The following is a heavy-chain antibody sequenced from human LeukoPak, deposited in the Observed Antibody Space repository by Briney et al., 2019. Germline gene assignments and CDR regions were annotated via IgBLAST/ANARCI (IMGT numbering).Heavy chain of an antibody. CDR2: IYTSGST. CDR3: ARGPRNCSGGSCYSSWGPYYYGMDV. Sequence: SETLSLTCTVSGGSISSYYWSWIRQPAGKGLEWIGRIYTSGSTNYNPSLKSRVTMSVDTSENQFSLKLSSVTAADTAVYYCARGPRNCSGGSCYSSWGPYYYGMDVWGQGTTVTVSS. CDR1: GGSISSYY. V-gene: IGHV4-4*07. J-gene: IGHJ6*02. D-gene: IGHD2-15*01.